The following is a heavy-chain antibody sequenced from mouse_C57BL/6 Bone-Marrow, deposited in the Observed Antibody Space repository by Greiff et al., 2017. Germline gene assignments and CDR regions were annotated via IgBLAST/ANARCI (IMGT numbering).Heavy chain of an antibody. CDR3: TTDPRYSGSGGY. J-gene: IGHJ2*01. V-gene: IGHV14-1*01. D-gene: IGHD1-1*01. CDR1: GFNIKYYY. CDR2: IDPEDGDT. Sequence: EVQLMESGAELVRPGASVKLSCTASGFNIKYYYMHWVKQRPEQGLEWIGRIDPEDGDTEYAPKFQGKATLTADTSSITAYLQLSSLTSEDTAVYYCTTDPRYSGSGGYWGQGTTLTVSS.